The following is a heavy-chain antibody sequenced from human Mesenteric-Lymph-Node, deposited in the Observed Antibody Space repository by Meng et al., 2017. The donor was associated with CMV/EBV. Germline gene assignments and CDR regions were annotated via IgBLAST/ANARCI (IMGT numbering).Heavy chain of an antibody. J-gene: IGHJ6*02. D-gene: IGHD2-2*01. V-gene: IGHV3-74*01. CDR3: ARDLYCSSTSCHATPYGMDV. CDR1: GFTFRNYG. Sequence: GGSLRLSCAVSGFTFRNYGMHWVRQAPGKGLVWVSRINSDGSSTSYADSVKGRFTISRDNAKNTLYLQMNSLRAEDTAVYYCARDLYCSSTSCHATPYGMDVWGQGTTVTVSS. CDR2: INSDGSST.